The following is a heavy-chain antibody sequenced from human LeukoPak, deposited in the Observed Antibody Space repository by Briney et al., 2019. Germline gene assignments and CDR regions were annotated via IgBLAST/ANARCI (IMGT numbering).Heavy chain of an antibody. Sequence: PGGSLRLSCAASGFTFSSYSMNWVRQAPGKGLEWVSSISSSSSYIYYADSVKGRFTISRDNAKNSLYLQMNSLRAEDTAVYYCASHKRYSYDLYWYFDLWGRGTLVTVSS. D-gene: IGHD5-18*01. V-gene: IGHV3-21*01. CDR2: ISSSSSYI. CDR1: GFTFSSYS. CDR3: ASHKRYSYDLYWYFDL. J-gene: IGHJ2*01.